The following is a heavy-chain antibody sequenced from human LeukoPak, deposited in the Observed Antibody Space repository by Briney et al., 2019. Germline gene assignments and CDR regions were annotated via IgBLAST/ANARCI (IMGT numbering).Heavy chain of an antibody. D-gene: IGHD2-2*01. CDR1: GYSISSGYY. CDR2: IYHSGST. J-gene: IGHJ5*02. Sequence: PSETLSLTCTVSGYSISSGYYWGWIRQPPGKGLEWIGSIYHSGSTYYNPSLKSRVTISVDTSKNQFSLKLSSVTAADTAVYYCAREMTYQLLSVWFDPWGQGTLVTVSS. CDR3: AREMTYQLLSVWFDP. V-gene: IGHV4-38-2*02.